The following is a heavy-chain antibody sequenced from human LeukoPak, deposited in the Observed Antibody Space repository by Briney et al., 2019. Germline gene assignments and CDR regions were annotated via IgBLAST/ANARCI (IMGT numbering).Heavy chain of an antibody. D-gene: IGHD6-13*01. CDR1: GFTFSSYG. CDR3: AKGSYSSSWYQVTYYFDY. V-gene: IGHV3-30*18. CDR2: ISYDGSNK. J-gene: IGHJ4*02. Sequence: PGGSLRLSCAASGFTFSSYGMHWVRQAPGKGLEWVAVISYDGSNKYYADSVKGRFTISRDNSKNTLYLQMNSLKAEDTAVYYCAKGSYSSSWYQVTYYFDYWGLGTLVTVSS.